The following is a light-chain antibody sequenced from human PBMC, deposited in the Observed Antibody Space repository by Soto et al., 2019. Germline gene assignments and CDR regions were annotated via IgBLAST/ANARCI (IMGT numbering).Light chain of an antibody. V-gene: IGLV2-23*01. Sequence: QSVLTQPASVSGSPGQSITISCTGTSSDVGSYNFVSWYQQYPGKVPKLMIFEGAKRSSGVSNRFSGSKSGNTASLTISGLQAEDEADYYCLSYAGRTYVFGTGTKVTVL. CDR2: EGA. CDR3: LSYAGRTYV. CDR1: SSDVGSYNF. J-gene: IGLJ1*01.